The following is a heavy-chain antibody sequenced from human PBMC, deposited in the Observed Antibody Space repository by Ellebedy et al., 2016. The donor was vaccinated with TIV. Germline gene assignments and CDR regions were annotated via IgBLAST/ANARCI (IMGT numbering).Heavy chain of an antibody. CDR2: GYYSGST. CDR3: AISIRAGYDYVWGSYRYFAFDI. D-gene: IGHD3-16*02. J-gene: IGHJ3*02. CDR1: GGSISSSSYY. V-gene: IGHV4-39*07. Sequence: SETLSLTXTVSGGSISSSSYYWGWIRQPPGMALEWIGSGYYSGSTYYNPSLQSRVTISVDTSKRQFSLKLSSVTAADTAVYYCAISIRAGYDYVWGSYRYFAFDIWGQGTMVTVSS.